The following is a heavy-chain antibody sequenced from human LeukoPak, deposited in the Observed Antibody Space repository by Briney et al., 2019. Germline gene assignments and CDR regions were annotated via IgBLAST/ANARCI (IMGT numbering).Heavy chain of an antibody. D-gene: IGHD3-10*01. V-gene: IGHV4-39*01. CDR1: GASVRISNYY. J-gene: IGHJ4*02. Sequence: TSETLSLTCTVSGASVRISNYYWGWIRQPPGKGLEWIATVYYTGTTYYNPSLKSRVTIFVETSKNQVSLRLSSVTAADTAVYYCARHSNYASGSTAKGLFDYWGQGTLVSVSS. CDR3: ARHSNYASGSTAKGLFDY. CDR2: VYYTGTT.